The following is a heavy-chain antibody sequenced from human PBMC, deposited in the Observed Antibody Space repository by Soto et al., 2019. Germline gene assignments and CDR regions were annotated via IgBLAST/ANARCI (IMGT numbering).Heavy chain of an antibody. Sequence: GGSLRLSCAASGFTFSDHYMDWVRQAPGKGLEWVGRTRNKANSYTTEYAASVKGRFTISRDDSKNSLYLQMNSLKTEDTAVYYCARDHYGGMDVWGKGTTVTVSS. V-gene: IGHV3-72*01. CDR1: GFTFSDHY. CDR3: ARDHYGGMDV. D-gene: IGHD4-17*01. CDR2: TRNKANSYTT. J-gene: IGHJ6*04.